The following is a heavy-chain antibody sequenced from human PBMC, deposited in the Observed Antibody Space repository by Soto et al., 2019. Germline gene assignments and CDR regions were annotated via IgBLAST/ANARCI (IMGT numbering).Heavy chain of an antibody. CDR3: AKLATPDAFDI. CDR1: GFTFSSYV. CDR2: ISYDGSNK. J-gene: IGHJ3*02. V-gene: IGHV3-30*18. Sequence: PGGSLRRSCAASGFTFSSYVMHWVRQAPGKGLEWVAVISYDGSNKYYADSVNGRFTISRDNSKNTLYLQMNSLRAEDTAVYYCAKLATPDAFDIWGQGTMVTVSS. D-gene: IGHD2-15*01.